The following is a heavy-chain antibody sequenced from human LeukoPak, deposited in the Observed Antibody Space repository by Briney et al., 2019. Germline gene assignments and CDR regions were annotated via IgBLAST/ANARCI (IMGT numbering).Heavy chain of an antibody. CDR3: AKEMAGTYYGMDV. CDR1: GFTFSSYG. D-gene: IGHD6-19*01. V-gene: IGHV3-30*18. Sequence: GGSLRLSCAASGFTFSSYGMHWVRQAPGKGLEWVAVISYDGSNKYYADSVKGRFTISRDNSKNTLYLQMNSLRAEDTAVYYCAKEMAGTYYGMDVWGQGTTVTVSS. CDR2: ISYDGSNK. J-gene: IGHJ6*02.